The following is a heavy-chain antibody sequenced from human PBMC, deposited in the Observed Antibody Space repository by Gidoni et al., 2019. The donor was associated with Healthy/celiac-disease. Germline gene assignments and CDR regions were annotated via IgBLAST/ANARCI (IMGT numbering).Heavy chain of an antibody. CDR1: GYTFTSYD. Sequence: QVQLVQSGAEVKKPGASVKVSCKASGYTFTSYDINWVRQATGQGLEWMGWMNPNSGNTGYAQKFQGRVTMTRNTSISTAYMELSSLRSEDTAVYYCARGLLAYCGGDCQDAFDIWGQGTMVTVSS. V-gene: IGHV1-8*01. CDR3: ARGLLAYCGGDCQDAFDI. D-gene: IGHD2-21*02. CDR2: MNPNSGNT. J-gene: IGHJ3*02.